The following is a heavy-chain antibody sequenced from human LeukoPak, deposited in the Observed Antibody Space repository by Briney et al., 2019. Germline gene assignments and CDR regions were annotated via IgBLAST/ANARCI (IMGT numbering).Heavy chain of an antibody. CDR2: IIPIFGTA. CDR1: GGTFSSYA. J-gene: IGHJ4*02. Sequence: SVKVSCKASGGTFSSYAISWVRRAPGQGLEWMGRIIPIFGTANYAQKFQGRVTITTDESTSTAYMELSSLRSEDTAVYYCAREDYDSSGQHTYYFDYWGQGTLVTVSS. CDR3: AREDYDSSGQHTYYFDY. V-gene: IGHV1-69*05. D-gene: IGHD3-22*01.